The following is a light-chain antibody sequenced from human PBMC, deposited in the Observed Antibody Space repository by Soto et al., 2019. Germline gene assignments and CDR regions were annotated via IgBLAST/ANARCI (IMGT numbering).Light chain of an antibody. CDR1: QSISSW. CDR3: QQYNSYSLT. Sequence: DIQMTQSPSTLSASVVYRFTLSCLASQSISSWLAWYQQKPGKAPKLLIYDASSLESGVPSRFSGSGSGTEFTLTISSLQPDDFATYYCQQYNSYSLTFGGGTKVDIK. V-gene: IGKV1-5*01. CDR2: DAS. J-gene: IGKJ4*01.